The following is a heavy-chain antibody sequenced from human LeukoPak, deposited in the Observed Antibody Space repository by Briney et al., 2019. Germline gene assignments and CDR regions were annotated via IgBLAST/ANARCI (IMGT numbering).Heavy chain of an antibody. J-gene: IGHJ4*02. CDR2: IYYSGST. D-gene: IGHD3-10*01. CDR3: ARRVAVRGAPFDY. Sequence: SETLSLTCTVSGGSISSYYWSWTRQPPGKGLEWIGYIYYSGSTNYNPSLKSRVTISVDTSKNQFSLKLSSVTAADTAVYYCARRVAVRGAPFDYWGQGTLVTVSS. V-gene: IGHV4-59*01. CDR1: GGSISSYY.